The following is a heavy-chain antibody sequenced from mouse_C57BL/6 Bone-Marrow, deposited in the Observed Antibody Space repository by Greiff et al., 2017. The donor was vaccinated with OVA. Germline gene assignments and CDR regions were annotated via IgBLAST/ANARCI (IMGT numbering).Heavy chain of an antibody. Sequence: EVQLKESGAELARPGASVKLSCTASGFNIKDDYMHWVKERPEQGLEWIGWIDPENGDTEYASKFQGKATITADTSSKTVYLHLSSLTSEDTAVYYCTTYRYWGQGTTLTVSS. CDR3: TTYRY. CDR2: IDPENGDT. J-gene: IGHJ2*01. V-gene: IGHV14-4*01. CDR1: GFNIKDDY.